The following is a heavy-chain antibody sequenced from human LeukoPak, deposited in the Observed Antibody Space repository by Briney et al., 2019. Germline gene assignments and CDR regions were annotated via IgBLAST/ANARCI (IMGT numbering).Heavy chain of an antibody. V-gene: IGHV3-23*01. J-gene: IGHJ4*02. D-gene: IGHD5-18*01. CDR3: AKDFTSGIYSYGTRGFDY. CDR1: GFTFSSYG. Sequence: PGGSLRLSCAASGFTFSSYGMSWVRQAPGKGLEWVSVISGSGGSTYYADSVKGRFTISRDNSKNTLYLQMNSLRAEDTAVYYCAKDFTSGIYSYGTRGFDYWGQGTLVTVSS. CDR2: ISGSGGST.